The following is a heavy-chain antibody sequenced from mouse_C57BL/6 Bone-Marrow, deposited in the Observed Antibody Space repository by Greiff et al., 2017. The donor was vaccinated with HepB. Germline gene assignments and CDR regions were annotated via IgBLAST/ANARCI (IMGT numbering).Heavy chain of an antibody. CDR2: FYPGSGSI. J-gene: IGHJ4*01. Sequence: QVQLQQPGAELVKPGASVKLSCKASGYTFTSYWMHWVKQRSGQGLEWIGWFYPGSGSIKYNEKFKDKATLTADKSSSTVYMELSRLTSEDSAVYFCARHEEGYDGYYFYAMDYWGQGTSVTVSS. V-gene: IGHV1-62-2*01. CDR1: GYTFTSYW. CDR3: ARHEEGYDGYYFYAMDY. D-gene: IGHD2-3*01.